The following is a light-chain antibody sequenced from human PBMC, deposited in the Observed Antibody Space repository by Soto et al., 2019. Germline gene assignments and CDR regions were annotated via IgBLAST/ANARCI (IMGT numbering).Light chain of an antibody. CDR3: QQYNSYS. CDR2: AAS. CDR1: QSISSY. J-gene: IGKJ1*01. V-gene: IGKV1-39*01. Sequence: DIQMTQSPSSLSASVGDRVTITCRASQSISSYLNWYQQKPGKAPKLLIYAASSLQSGVPSRFSGSGSGTDFTLTISSLQPEDFATYYCQQYNSYSFGQGTKVEIK.